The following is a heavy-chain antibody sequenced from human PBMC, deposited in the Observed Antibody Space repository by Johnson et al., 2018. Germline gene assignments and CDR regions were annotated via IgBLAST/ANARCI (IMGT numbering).Heavy chain of an antibody. J-gene: IGHJ1*01. CDR1: GFTFSSYG. V-gene: IGHV3-30*03. Sequence: QVQLVESGGGLVQPGGSLRLSCAASGFTFSSYGMHWVRQAPGKGLEWVAVISYDGSNKYYADSVKGRFTISRDNSKNTLYLQMNSLGAEDTAVYYCARDNLYDYGSSAYYFGGYVQHWGQGTLVTVSS. CDR3: ARDNLYDYGSSAYYFGGYVQH. CDR2: ISYDGSNK. D-gene: IGHD3-22*01.